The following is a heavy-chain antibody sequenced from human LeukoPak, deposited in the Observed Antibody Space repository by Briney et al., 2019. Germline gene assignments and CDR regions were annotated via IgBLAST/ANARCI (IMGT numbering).Heavy chain of an antibody. Sequence: GRSLRLSRTASGFSFGDNAMSWFRQAPGKGLEWVGFIRSKAYGGTTEYAASVKGRFTISRDDSKSIAYLQMNSLKTEDTAVYYRTRAVSSWYIYFDYWGQGTLVTVSS. CDR3: TRAVSSWYIYFDY. D-gene: IGHD6-13*01. CDR2: IRSKAYGGTT. CDR1: GFSFGDNA. V-gene: IGHV3-49*03. J-gene: IGHJ4*02.